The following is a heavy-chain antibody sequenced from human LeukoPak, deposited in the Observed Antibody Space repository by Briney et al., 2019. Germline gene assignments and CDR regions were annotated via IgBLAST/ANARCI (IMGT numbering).Heavy chain of an antibody. CDR1: GYTFTSYG. V-gene: IGHV1-18*01. CDR2: ISAYNGNT. J-gene: IGHJ4*02. Sequence: ASVKVSCKASGYTFTSYGISWVRQAPGQGLEWMGWISAYNGNTNYAQKLQGRVTMTTDTSTSTAYMELRSLRSDDTAVYYCARVRGRIPIAAAGIDYWGQGTLVTVSS. CDR3: ARVRGRIPIAAAGIDY. D-gene: IGHD6-13*01.